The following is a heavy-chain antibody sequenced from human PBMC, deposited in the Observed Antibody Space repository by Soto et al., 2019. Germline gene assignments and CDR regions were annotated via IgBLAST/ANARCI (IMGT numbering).Heavy chain of an antibody. CDR2: INAGNGHT. Sequence: GASVKVSCKASGYTFTHYAIHWLRQAPGQRLEWMGWINAGNGHTKYSQKFQGRVTLTTDTSASTAHMDVSSLGSEDTALYYCARDGGGGTAMGYNWFDPWGQGTLVTVSS. D-gene: IGHD1-26*01. V-gene: IGHV1-3*01. CDR3: ARDGGGGTAMGYNWFDP. CDR1: GYTFTHYA. J-gene: IGHJ5*02.